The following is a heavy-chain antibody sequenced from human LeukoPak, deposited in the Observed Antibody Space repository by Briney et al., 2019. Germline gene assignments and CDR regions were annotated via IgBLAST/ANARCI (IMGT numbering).Heavy chain of an antibody. CDR3: ARTPKKAGYYYDSSGHDAFDI. Sequence: GGSLRLSCAASGFTFSSYGMAWVRQAPGKGLEWVSGMNGNGGRIYYADSVKGRFTISRDNSKNTLYLQMNSLRAEDTAVYYCARTPKKAGYYYDSSGHDAFDIWGQGTMVTVSS. J-gene: IGHJ3*02. V-gene: IGHV3-23*01. D-gene: IGHD3-22*01. CDR2: MNGNGGRI. CDR1: GFTFSSYG.